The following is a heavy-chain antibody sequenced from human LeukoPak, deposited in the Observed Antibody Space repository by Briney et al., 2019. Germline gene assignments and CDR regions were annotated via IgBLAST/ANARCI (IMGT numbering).Heavy chain of an antibody. CDR1: GFTFSSYA. CDR3: AKSDPIAVAGTVYFDL. V-gene: IGHV3-23*03. J-gene: IGHJ2*01. CDR2: IYSGGST. D-gene: IGHD6-19*01. Sequence: GGSLRLSCAASGFTFSSYAMSWVRQAPGKGLEWVSVIYSGGSTYYADSVKGRFTISRDNSKNPLYLQMNSLRAEDTAVYYCAKSDPIAVAGTVYFDLWGRGTLVTVSS.